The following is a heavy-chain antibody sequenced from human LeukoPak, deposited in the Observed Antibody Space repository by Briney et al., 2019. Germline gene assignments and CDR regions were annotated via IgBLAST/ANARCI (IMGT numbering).Heavy chain of an antibody. CDR1: GFTFSSYG. V-gene: IGHV3-30*03. D-gene: IGHD3-22*01. CDR3: ATDRITMIVVVPFYGMDV. J-gene: IGHJ6*02. Sequence: PGGSLRLSCAASGFTFSSYGIHWVRQAPGKGLEWVAVISYDGSNKYYADSVKGRFTISRDNSKNTVYLQMDSLRAEDTAVYYCATDRITMIVVVPFYGMDVWGQGTTVTVSS. CDR2: ISYDGSNK.